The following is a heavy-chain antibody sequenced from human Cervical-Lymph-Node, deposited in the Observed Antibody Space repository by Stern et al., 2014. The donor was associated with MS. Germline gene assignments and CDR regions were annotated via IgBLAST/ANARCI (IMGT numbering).Heavy chain of an antibody. J-gene: IGHJ3*02. V-gene: IGHV4-30-4*01. CDR2: LYYSGST. CDR3: ARRQMTTVTRGAFDI. Sequence: QLQLQESGPGLVKPSQTLSLTCTVSGGSISSGDYYWSWIRQPPGKGLEWIGHLYYSGSTYYNPSLKSRVTISVDTSKNQFSLKLSSVTAADTAVYYCARRQMTTVTRGAFDIWGQGTMVTVSS. CDR1: GGSISSGDYY. D-gene: IGHD4-17*01.